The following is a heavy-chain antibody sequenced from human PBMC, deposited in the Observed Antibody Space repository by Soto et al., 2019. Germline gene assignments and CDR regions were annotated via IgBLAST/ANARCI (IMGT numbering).Heavy chain of an antibody. CDR2: INHSGST. J-gene: IGHJ6*03. CDR3: ARGKQQLVPRYYHYMDV. V-gene: IGHV4-34*01. Sequence: QVQLQQWGAGLLKPSETLSLTCAVYGGSFSGYYWSWIRQPPGKGLEWIGEINHSGSTNYNPSLKSRVTISVDTSKNQFSLKLSSVTAADTAVYYCARGKQQLVPRYYHYMDVWGKGTTVTVSS. CDR1: GGSFSGYY. D-gene: IGHD6-13*01.